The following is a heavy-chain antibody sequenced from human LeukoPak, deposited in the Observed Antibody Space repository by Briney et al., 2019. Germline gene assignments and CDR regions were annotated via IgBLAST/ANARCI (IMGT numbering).Heavy chain of an antibody. CDR1: GYTFSNYG. CDR2: ISSYNDNT. V-gene: IGHV1-18*01. Sequence: ASVKVSCKASGYTFSNYGISWVRQAPGQGLEWMGWISSYNDNTNYAQKLQGRVTMTTDTSTSTAYMELRSLRSDDTAVYYCATVVHPTDYGSGSYFWDPYYFDYWGQGTLVTVSS. D-gene: IGHD3-10*01. J-gene: IGHJ4*02. CDR3: ATVVHPTDYGSGSYFWDPYYFDY.